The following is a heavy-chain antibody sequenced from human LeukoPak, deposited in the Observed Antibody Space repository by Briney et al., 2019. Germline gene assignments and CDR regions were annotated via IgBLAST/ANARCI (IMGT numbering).Heavy chain of an antibody. V-gene: IGHV4-34*01. Sequence: AETLSLTCAVYGGSFSGYYWSWIRQPPGKGLEWIGEINHSGSTNYNPPLKSRLTISVDTSKNQFSLKLSSVTAADTAVYYCTSQTVARWFDRWGQGTLVTVSS. CDR2: INHSGST. CDR1: GGSFSGYY. CDR3: TSQTVARWFDR. J-gene: IGHJ5*02. D-gene: IGHD1-14*01.